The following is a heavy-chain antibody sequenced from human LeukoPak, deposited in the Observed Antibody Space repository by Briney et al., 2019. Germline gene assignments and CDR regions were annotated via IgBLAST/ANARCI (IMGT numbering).Heavy chain of an antibody. D-gene: IGHD3-22*01. CDR2: IIPIFGTA. V-gene: IGHV1-69*05. CDR1: GGTFSSYA. J-gene: IGHJ3*02. Sequence: ASVKVSCKASGGTFSSYAISWVRQAPGQGLEWMGGIIPIFGTASYAQKFQGRVTITTDESTSTAYMELSSLRSEDTAVYYCARRAFYGSSGYYPGAFDIWGQGTMVTVSS. CDR3: ARRAFYGSSGYYPGAFDI.